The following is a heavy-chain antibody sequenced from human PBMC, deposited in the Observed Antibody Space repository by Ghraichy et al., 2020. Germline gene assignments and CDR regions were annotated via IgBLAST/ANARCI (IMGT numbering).Heavy chain of an antibody. Sequence: ASVKVSCKASGYTFKSYSISWVRQAPGQGLGWMGWVTAYNGDTNYAQKFQDRVTMTTETSTNTAYMELRSLRYDDSAIYYCVRDPYSGYDSRDYWGQGTLVTVSS. D-gene: IGHD5-12*01. V-gene: IGHV1-18*04. J-gene: IGHJ4*02. CDR1: GYTFKSYS. CDR2: VTAYNGDT. CDR3: VRDPYSGYDSRDY.